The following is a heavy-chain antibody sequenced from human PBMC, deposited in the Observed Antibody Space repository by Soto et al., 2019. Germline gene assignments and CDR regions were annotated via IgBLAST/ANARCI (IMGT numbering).Heavy chain of an antibody. CDR2: ISGSGGST. CDR1: GFTFSSYA. J-gene: IGHJ3*02. V-gene: IGHV3-23*01. D-gene: IGHD2-15*01. Sequence: GGSLRLSCAASGFTFSSYAMSWVRQAPGKGLEWVSAISGSGGSTYYADSVKGRFTISRDNSKNTLYLQMNSLRAEDTAVYYCAKFFSIVVAASDAFDIWGQGPMVTVSS. CDR3: AKFFSIVVAASDAFDI.